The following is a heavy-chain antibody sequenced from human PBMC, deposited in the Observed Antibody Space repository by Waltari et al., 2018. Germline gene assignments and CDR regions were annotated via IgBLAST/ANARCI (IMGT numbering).Heavy chain of an antibody. D-gene: IGHD4-4*01. CDR2: IKGDGSQK. V-gene: IGHV3-7*01. J-gene: IGHJ4*02. Sequence: EVHLVESGGGLVQPGAALRLSCAASGFRFRSNWMTWVRQAPGKGLEWLDNIKGDGSQKNYVDSVKGRCTISRDTANNSMYLQMNSLRAEDTAVYYCARDPHYSNFDYWGQGTLVTVSS. CDR3: ARDPHYSNFDY. CDR1: GFRFRSNW.